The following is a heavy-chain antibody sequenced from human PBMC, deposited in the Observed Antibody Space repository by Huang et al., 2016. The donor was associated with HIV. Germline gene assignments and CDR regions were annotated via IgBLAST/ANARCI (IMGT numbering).Heavy chain of an antibody. CDR2: ISYDAKTK. D-gene: IGHD6-13*01. V-gene: IGHV3-30*18. J-gene: IGHJ4*02. CDR1: GFTFSSYG. Sequence: QVQLVESGGGVVQPGRSLRISCAASGFTFSSYGMHWVRQAPGKWLGWVAVISYDAKTKEYADSVKGRFSISRDNSKTTVYLQLNSLRLEDTAVYYCAKGGSAAAVLDFWGQGTLVTVSS. CDR3: AKGGSAAAVLDF.